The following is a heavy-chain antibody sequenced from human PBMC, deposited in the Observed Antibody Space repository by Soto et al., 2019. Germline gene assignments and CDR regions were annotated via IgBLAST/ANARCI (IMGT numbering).Heavy chain of an antibody. V-gene: IGHV4-61*01. CDR2: IYSSGST. D-gene: IGHD5-18*01. CDR3: ARDIRGYSRAFDY. CDR1: GDSVSSDSYY. Sequence: SETLSLTCTVSGDSVSSDSYYWTWIRQPPGKGLEWIGHIYSSGSTKYNPSLKSRVTISLDTSNNQFSVELTSVTAADTAIYYCARDIRGYSRAFDYWGQGTLVTVSS. J-gene: IGHJ4*02.